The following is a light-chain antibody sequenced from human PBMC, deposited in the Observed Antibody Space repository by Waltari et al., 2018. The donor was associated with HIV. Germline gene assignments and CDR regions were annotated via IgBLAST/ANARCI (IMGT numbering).Light chain of an antibody. CDR3: QVWDSSSHHWV. CDR1: NIGSKS. J-gene: IGLJ3*02. CDR2: DDS. V-gene: IGLV3-21*02. Sequence: SYVLTQPPSVSVAPGQTARITCGGNNIGSKSVHWYQQKPGQAPVLVVYDDSDRPSASPERFSGSNSGNTATLTISRVEAGDEADYYCQVWDSSSHHWVFGGGTKLTVL.